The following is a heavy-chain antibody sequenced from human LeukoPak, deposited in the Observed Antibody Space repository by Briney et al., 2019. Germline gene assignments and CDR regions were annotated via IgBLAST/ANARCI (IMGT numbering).Heavy chain of an antibody. D-gene: IGHD1-26*01. V-gene: IGHV1-69*05. Sequence: SVKVSCKASGYTFTGYYMHWVRQAPGQGLEWMGRIIPIFGTANYAQKFQGRVTITTDESTSTAYMELSSLRSEDTAVYYCARGVVGATRPFDHWGQGTLVTVSS. CDR3: ARGVVGATRPFDH. J-gene: IGHJ4*02. CDR2: IIPIFGTA. CDR1: GYTFTGYY.